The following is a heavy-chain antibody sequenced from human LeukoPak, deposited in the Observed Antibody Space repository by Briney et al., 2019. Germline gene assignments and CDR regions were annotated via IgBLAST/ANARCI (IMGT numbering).Heavy chain of an antibody. CDR2: INHSGST. D-gene: IGHD3-10*01. J-gene: IGHJ4*02. CDR1: GGSFSGYY. V-gene: IGHV4-34*01. Sequence: SETLSLTCAVYGGSFSGYYWSWIRQPPGKGLEWIGEINHSGSTNYNPSLKSRVTISVDTSKNQFSLKLSSVTAADTAVYYCAKDPWENTYYYGSYYFDYWGQGTLVTVSS. CDR3: AKDPWENTYYYGSYYFDY.